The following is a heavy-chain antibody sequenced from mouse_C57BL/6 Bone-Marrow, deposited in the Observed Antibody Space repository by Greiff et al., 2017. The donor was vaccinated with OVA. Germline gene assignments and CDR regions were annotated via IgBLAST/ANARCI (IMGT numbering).Heavy chain of an antibody. CDR1: GFNIKDYY. J-gene: IGHJ2*01. CDR3: ATYYYGSSYEGYFDY. CDR2: IDPEDGET. V-gene: IGHV14-2*01. Sequence: EVMLVESGAELVKPGASVKLSCTASGFNIKDYYMHWVKQRTEQGLEWIGRIDPEDGETKYAPKFQGKATITADTSSNTAYLQLSSLTSEDTAVYYCATYYYGSSYEGYFDYWGQGTTLTVSS. D-gene: IGHD1-1*01.